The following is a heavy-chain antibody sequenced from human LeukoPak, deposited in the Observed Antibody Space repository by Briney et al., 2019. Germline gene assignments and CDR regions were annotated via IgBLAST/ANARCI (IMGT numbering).Heavy chain of an antibody. J-gene: IGHJ4*02. D-gene: IGHD6-19*01. CDR2: GWYDGSNK. CDR1: GFTFSSFG. CDR3: AKDSRSGSLFDY. Sequence: PGGSLRLSCAASGFTFSSFGMHWVRQVPGKGLEWVATGWYDGSNKYYADSVKGRFTISRDNSKNTLYLQMNSLRAEDTAVYYCAKDSRSGSLFDYWGQGTLVTVSS. V-gene: IGHV3-33*06.